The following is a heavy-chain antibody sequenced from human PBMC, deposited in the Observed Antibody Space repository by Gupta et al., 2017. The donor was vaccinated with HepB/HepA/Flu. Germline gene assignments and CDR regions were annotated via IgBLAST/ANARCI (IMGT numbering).Heavy chain of an antibody. J-gene: IGHJ4*02. Sequence: QVHLVESGGGVVQPGRSLRLPCAASGFTFSSYGMHWVRQAPGKGLEWVAVISYDGSNKYYADSVKGRFTISRDNSKNTLYLQMNSLRAEDTAVYYCARQISRLSTAFDYWGQGTLVTVSS. CDR1: GFTFSSYG. D-gene: IGHD3-16*02. CDR2: ISYDGSNK. V-gene: IGHV3-30*03. CDR3: ARQISRLSTAFDY.